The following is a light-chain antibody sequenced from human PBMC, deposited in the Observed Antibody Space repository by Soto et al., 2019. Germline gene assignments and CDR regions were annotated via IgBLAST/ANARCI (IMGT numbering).Light chain of an antibody. CDR1: SSDVGGSNY. J-gene: IGLJ1*01. Sequence: QSALTQPASVSGSPGQSITISCTGTSSDVGGSNYVSWYQQLPGKAPKLMIYEVSKRPSGVPDRFSGSKSGNTASLTVSGLQAEDEADYYCSSYAGSNYVFGTGTKLTVL. CDR3: SSYAGSNYV. CDR2: EVS. V-gene: IGLV2-8*01.